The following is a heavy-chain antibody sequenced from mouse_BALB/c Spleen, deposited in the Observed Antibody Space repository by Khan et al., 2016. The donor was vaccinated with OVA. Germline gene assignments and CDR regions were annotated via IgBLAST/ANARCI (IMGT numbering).Heavy chain of an antibody. V-gene: IGHV9-3-1*01. Sequence: QIQLVQSGPELKKPGETVKISCKASGYTFTNYGMNWVQQAPGKGLKWMGWINTYTGEPTYADDFKGRFAFSLETSASTAYLQINNLKNEDTAKYFCARMKPYWYFDLWGAGTTVTVSS. CDR3: ARMKPYWYFDL. CDR2: INTYTGEP. J-gene: IGHJ1*01. CDR1: GYTFTNYG.